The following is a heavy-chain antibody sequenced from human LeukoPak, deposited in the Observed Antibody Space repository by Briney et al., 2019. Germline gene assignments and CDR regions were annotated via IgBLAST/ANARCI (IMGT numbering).Heavy chain of an antibody. V-gene: IGHV1-69*13. Sequence: SVRVSCKASGGTFSSYAISWVRQAPRQGLEWMGGIIPIFGTANYAQKFQGRVTITADESTSTAYMELSSLRSEDTAVYYCARIPRGYSGYDGNYYMDVWGKGTTVTVSS. CDR3: ARIPRGYSGYDGNYYMDV. CDR2: IIPIFGTA. D-gene: IGHD5-12*01. J-gene: IGHJ6*03. CDR1: GGTFSSYA.